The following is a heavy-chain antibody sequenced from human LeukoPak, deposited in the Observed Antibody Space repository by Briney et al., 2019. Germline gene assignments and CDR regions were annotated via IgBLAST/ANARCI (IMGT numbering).Heavy chain of an antibody. CDR3: ARGDPHNWFDP. J-gene: IGHJ5*02. V-gene: IGHV1-18*01. CDR1: GYTFTSDG. CDR2: ISVYNGNT. Sequence: GASVKVSCKASGYTFTSDGIIWLRQAPGQGLEWMVWISVYNGNTNYVQKLQGRVTMTTDTSTSTAYMELRSLRSDDTAVYYCARGDPHNWFDPWGQGTLVTVSS.